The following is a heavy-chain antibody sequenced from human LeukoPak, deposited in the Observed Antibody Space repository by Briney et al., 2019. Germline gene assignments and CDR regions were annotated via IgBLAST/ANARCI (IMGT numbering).Heavy chain of an antibody. V-gene: IGHV1-8*02. CDR2: INPNSGNT. CDR3: ARGEWLANAFDI. CDR1: GYTFTGYY. D-gene: IGHD6-19*01. J-gene: IGHJ3*02. Sequence: ASVKVSCKASGYTFTGYYMHWVRQAPGQGLEWMGWINPNSGNTGYAQKFQGRVTMTRNTSISTAYMELSSLRSEDTAVYYCARGEWLANAFDIWGQGTMVTVSS.